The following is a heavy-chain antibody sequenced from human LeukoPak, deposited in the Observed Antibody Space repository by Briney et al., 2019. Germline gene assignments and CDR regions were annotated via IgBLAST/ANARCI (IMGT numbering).Heavy chain of an antibody. CDR3: ARGFVYCSSTSCYSPYFDY. D-gene: IGHD2-2*01. V-gene: IGHV4-34*01. Sequence: SETLSLTCAVYGGSFSGYYWSWIRQPPGKGLEWIGEINHSGSTNYNPSLKSRVTISVDTSKNQFSLKLSSVTAADTAVYYCARGFVYCSSTSCYSPYFDYWGQGTVATVSS. J-gene: IGHJ4*02. CDR1: GGSFSGYY. CDR2: INHSGST.